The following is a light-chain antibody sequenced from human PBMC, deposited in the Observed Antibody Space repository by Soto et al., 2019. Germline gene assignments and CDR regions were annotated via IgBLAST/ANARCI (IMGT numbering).Light chain of an antibody. V-gene: IGKV3-15*01. CDR2: GAS. CDR3: QHYNNCPLT. J-gene: IGKJ2*01. Sequence: EIVMTQSPATLSVSPGERATLSCRASQSVSSNLACYQHKPGQAPRLLIYGASTRATGIPARFSGSGSGTEFTLTISSLQSEELAVYDCQHYNNCPLTFGQGTKLEIK. CDR1: QSVSSN.